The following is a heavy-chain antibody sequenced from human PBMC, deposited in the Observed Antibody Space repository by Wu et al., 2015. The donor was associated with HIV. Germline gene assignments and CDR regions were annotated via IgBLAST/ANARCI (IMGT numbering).Heavy chain of an antibody. V-gene: IGHV1-2*02. Sequence: QVQLVQSGAEVKKPGASVKVSCKASGYTFTGYYMHWVRQAPGQGLEWMGWINPNSGGTNYAQKLQGRVTMTRDTSISTAYMELSRLRSDDTAVYYCARRGVVPPYGMDVWGQGTTVTVSS. CDR3: ARRGVVPPYGMDV. J-gene: IGHJ6*02. D-gene: IGHD2-21*01. CDR1: GYTFTGYY. CDR2: INPNSGGT.